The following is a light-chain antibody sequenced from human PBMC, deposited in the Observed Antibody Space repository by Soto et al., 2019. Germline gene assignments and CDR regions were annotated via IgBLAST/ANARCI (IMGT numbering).Light chain of an antibody. J-gene: IGKJ4*01. CDR2: DAS. Sequence: EIVLTQSPDTLSLSPGERATLSCRASQSVRNNYLAWYQQKPGQAPRFLIYDASSRATGIPDRFSGSGSGTDFTLTISRLEPVDFAVYYCQQYGSTPLTSGGGTKVDIK. CDR3: QQYGSTPLT. V-gene: IGKV3-20*01. CDR1: QSVRNNY.